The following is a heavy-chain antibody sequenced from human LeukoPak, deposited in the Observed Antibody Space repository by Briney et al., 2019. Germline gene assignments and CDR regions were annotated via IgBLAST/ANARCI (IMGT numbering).Heavy chain of an antibody. CDR1: GFTFTNHA. CDR3: AKDRGTGYTYGELDS. V-gene: IGHV3-9*01. CDR2: IQHDSANT. J-gene: IGHJ5*01. D-gene: IGHD5-18*01. Sequence: PGRSLRLSCVTSGFTFTNHAMHWVRQAPGKGWEWVSGIQHDSANTGYSASVKGRFTISRDDAKRTLFLEMNGLRSDDTALYYCAKDRGTGYTYGELDSWGQGTLVSVSS.